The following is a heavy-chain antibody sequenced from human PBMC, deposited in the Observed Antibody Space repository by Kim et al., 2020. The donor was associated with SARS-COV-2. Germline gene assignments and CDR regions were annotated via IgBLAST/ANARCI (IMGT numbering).Heavy chain of an antibody. CDR3: ARDRSPVMAVTYDAFDI. V-gene: IGHV3-48*01. J-gene: IGHJ3*02. Sequence: SVKGRFAISRDNAKNSLYLQMNNLRVEDTGVYYCARDRSPVMAVTYDAFDIWGQGTLVTVSS. D-gene: IGHD2-21*02.